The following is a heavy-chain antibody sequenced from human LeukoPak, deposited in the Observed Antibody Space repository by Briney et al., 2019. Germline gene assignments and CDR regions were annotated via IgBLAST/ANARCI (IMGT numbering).Heavy chain of an antibody. V-gene: IGHV3-23*01. CDR1: GFTFSSYA. J-gene: IGHJ3*02. Sequence: QPGGSLLLSCAASGFTFSSYAMSWVRQAPGKGLEWVSAISGSGGSTYYADSVKGRFTISRDNSKNTLYLQMNSLRAEDTAVYYCARGGYCSSTSCYNHAFDIWGQGTMVTVSS. D-gene: IGHD2-2*02. CDR3: ARGGYCSSTSCYNHAFDI. CDR2: ISGSGGST.